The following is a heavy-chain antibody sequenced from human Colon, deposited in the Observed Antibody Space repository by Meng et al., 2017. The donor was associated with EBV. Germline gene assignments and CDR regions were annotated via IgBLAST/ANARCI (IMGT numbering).Heavy chain of an antibody. Sequence: QVQLTELGPGLVEPSKTPSLTCTVSGGSRGSRNYYWSWFRQSPGKGLEWIGYIHHSGSAYYNPSLKSRVSISVDTSKSQFSLNLNSMTAADTAVYYCASFDHIPRRNYFDYWGQGTLVTVSS. CDR1: GGSRGSRNYY. CDR3: ASFDHIPRRNYFDY. J-gene: IGHJ4*02. V-gene: IGHV4-30-4*01. CDR2: IHHSGSA. D-gene: IGHD2-21*01.